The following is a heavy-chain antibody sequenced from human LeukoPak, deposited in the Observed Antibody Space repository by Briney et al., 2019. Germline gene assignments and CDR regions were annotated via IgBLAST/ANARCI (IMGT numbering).Heavy chain of an antibody. Sequence: ASVKVSCKASGYTFTGYYMHWMRQAPGQGLEWMGWINPNSGGTNYAQKFQGRVTMTRDTSISTAYMELSRLRSDDTAVYYCARDWTTRRVVTQLDYWGQGTLVTVSS. CDR3: ARDWTTRRVVTQLDY. J-gene: IGHJ4*02. D-gene: IGHD3-22*01. CDR2: INPNSGGT. CDR1: GYTFTGYY. V-gene: IGHV1-2*02.